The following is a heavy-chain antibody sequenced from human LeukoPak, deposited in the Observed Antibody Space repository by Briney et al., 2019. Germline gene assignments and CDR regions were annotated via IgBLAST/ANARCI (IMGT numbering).Heavy chain of an antibody. D-gene: IGHD5-18*01. J-gene: IGHJ4*02. CDR1: GYTFTGYY. CDR2: INPNSGGT. Sequence: ASVKVSCKASGYTFTGYYMHWVRQAPGQGLEWMGRINPNSGGTNYAQKFQGRVTMTRDTSISTAYMELSSLRSEDTAVYYCARVRGYSYGYVLDYWGQGTLVTVSS. CDR3: ARVRGYSYGYVLDY. V-gene: IGHV1-2*06.